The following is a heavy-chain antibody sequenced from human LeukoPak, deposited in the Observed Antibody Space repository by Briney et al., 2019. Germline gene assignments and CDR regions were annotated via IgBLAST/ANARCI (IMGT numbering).Heavy chain of an antibody. Sequence: SETLSLACTVSDYSISSGYYWGWIRQPPGKGLEWIGSIYHSGNTYYNPSLKSRVTMSVDTSKNQFSLKLSSVTAADTAVYYCARDYDSSGYYYPNWGQGTLVTVSS. D-gene: IGHD3-22*01. CDR3: ARDYDSSGYYYPN. V-gene: IGHV4-38-2*02. CDR2: IYHSGNT. J-gene: IGHJ4*02. CDR1: DYSISSGYY.